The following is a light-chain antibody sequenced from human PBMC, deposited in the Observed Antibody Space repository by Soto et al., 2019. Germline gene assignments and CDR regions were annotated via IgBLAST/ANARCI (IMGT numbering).Light chain of an antibody. CDR3: QQYYRSPLS. CDR2: WAS. V-gene: IGKV4-1*01. Sequence: DIVMTQSPDSLAVSLGERATLNCKSSQSVLYSLNNRNHLAWYQKKPGQPPRLLVYWASTRESGVPDRFNGSGSGTDFSLTISSLQAEDVAVYYCQQYYRSPLSFGGGTRVEIK. J-gene: IGKJ4*01. CDR1: QSVLYSLNNRNH.